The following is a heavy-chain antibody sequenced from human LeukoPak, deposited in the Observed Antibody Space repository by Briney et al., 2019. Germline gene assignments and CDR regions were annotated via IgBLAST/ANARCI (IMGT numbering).Heavy chain of an antibody. J-gene: IGHJ4*02. Sequence: PGRSLRLSCAASGFTFSSYWMHWVRQAPGKGLVWVSRINSDGSSTSYADSVKGRFTISRDNAKNTLYLQMNSLRAEDTAVYYCARQELLWNSSGWYPHNDYWGQGTLVTVSS. CDR3: ARQELLWNSSGWYPHNDY. CDR1: GFTFSSYW. CDR2: INSDGSST. V-gene: IGHV3-74*01. D-gene: IGHD6-19*01.